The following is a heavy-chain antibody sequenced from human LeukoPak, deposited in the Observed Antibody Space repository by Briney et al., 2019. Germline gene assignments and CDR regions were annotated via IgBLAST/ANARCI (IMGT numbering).Heavy chain of an antibody. CDR3: ASYFDSSGYHI. J-gene: IGHJ4*02. Sequence: PSETLSLTCTVSGGSNSSGDYYWSWIRQPPGKGLEWIGYIYYSGSTYYNPSLKSRVSISVDTSKNQFSLKLSSVTAADTAVYHCASYFDSSGYHIWGQGTLVTVSS. V-gene: IGHV4-30-4*08. D-gene: IGHD3-22*01. CDR2: IYYSGST. CDR1: GGSNSSGDYY.